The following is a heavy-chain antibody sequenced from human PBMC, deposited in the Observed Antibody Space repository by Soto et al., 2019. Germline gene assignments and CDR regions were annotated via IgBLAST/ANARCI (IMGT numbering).Heavy chain of an antibody. D-gene: IGHD6-19*01. V-gene: IGHV4-59*12. CDR2: IYYSGST. Sequence: ASETLSLTCTVSGGSISSYYWSWIRQPPGKGLEWIGYIYYSGSTNYNPSLKSRVTISVDTSKNQFSLKLSSVTAADTAVYYCARDPRIAVVGSAFDIWGQGTMVTVSS. CDR1: GGSISSYY. CDR3: ARDPRIAVVGSAFDI. J-gene: IGHJ3*02.